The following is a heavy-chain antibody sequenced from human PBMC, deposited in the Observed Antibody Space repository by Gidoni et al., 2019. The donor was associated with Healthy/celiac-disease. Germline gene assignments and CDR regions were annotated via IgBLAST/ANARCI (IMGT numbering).Heavy chain of an antibody. J-gene: IGHJ6*02. CDR3: ARDGPPEVRGGMDV. CDR2: TRNKANSYTT. D-gene: IGHD3-10*01. V-gene: IGHV3-72*01. CDR1: GFTFSAHY. Sequence: EVPPVESGGGLVQPGGSLRLSCAASGFTFSAHYMDWVRQAPGKGLGWVGRTRNKANSYTTEYAASVKGRFTISRDDSKNSLYLQMNSLKTEDTAVYYCARDGPPEVRGGMDVWGQGTTVTVSS.